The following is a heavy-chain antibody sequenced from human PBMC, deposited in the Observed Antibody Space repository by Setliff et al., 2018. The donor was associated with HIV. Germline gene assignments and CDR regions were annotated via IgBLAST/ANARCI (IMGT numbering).Heavy chain of an antibody. Sequence: PSETLSLTCTVSGGSISSYYWSWIRQPAGKGLEWIGRIYTSGSTNYNPSLKSRVTMSVDTSKNQFSLTLTSVTAADTAVYYCARDHYIITSYSSSWYDLWGQGTLVTV. V-gene: IGHV4-4*07. CDR3: ARDHYIITSYSSSWYDL. CDR2: IYTSGST. CDR1: GGSISSYY. J-gene: IGHJ4*02. D-gene: IGHD6-13*01.